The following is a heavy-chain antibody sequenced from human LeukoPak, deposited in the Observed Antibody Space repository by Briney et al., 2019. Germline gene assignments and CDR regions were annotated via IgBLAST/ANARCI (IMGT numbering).Heavy chain of an antibody. Sequence: GGSLRLSCAASGFTFSTYAMTWVRQAPGKGLEWVSSISSSSSYIYYADSVKGRFTISRDNAKNSLYLQMNSLRAEDTAVYYCARDDYGDYGEVGYWGQGTLITVSS. CDR3: ARDDYGDYGEVGY. V-gene: IGHV3-21*01. J-gene: IGHJ4*02. CDR2: ISSSSSYI. D-gene: IGHD4-17*01. CDR1: GFTFSTYA.